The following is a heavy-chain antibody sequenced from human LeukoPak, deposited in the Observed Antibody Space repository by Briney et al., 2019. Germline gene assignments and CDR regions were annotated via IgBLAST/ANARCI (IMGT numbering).Heavy chain of an antibody. J-gene: IGHJ4*02. V-gene: IGHV1-46*01. D-gene: IGHD6-13*01. CDR1: GSTFTSYY. CDR2: INPSGGST. CDR3: ARRSSSLGFY. Sequence: GASVKVSFKASGSTFTSYYMHWVRQAPGQGLEWMGIINPSGGSTSYAQKFQGRVTMTRDTSTSTVYMELSSLRSEDTAVYYCARRSSSLGFYWGQGTLVTVSS.